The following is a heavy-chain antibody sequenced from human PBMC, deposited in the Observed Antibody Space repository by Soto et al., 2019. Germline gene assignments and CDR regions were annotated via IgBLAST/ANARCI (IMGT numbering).Heavy chain of an antibody. V-gene: IGHV4-30-2*01. J-gene: IGHJ5*02. CDR2: IFHGGST. CDR3: ARGRVVVPAAVMFNCLDP. CDR1: GAPITWGDYS. Sequence: LSLTCALSGAPITWGDYSWNWIRQPPGKGLEWIGYIFHGGSTYYNPSLRSRVTISVDRSRTQFSLKMSSVTAADTAVYYCARGRVVVPAAVMFNCLDPWGKGALVTVSS. D-gene: IGHD2-2*01.